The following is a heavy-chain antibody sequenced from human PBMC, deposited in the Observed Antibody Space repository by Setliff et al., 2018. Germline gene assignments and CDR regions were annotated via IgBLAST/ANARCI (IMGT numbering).Heavy chain of an antibody. CDR2: IDWNGGRI. CDR3: AKRDAVAGAVAY. CDR1: GFTFNDYG. J-gene: IGHJ4*02. Sequence: GGSLRLSCAASGFTFNDYGLTWLRRVPGKGLEWVSGIDWNGGRIGYADSVKGRFTISRDSAKNSLYLQMNSLRVEDTAVYYCAKRDAVAGAVAYWGRGTLVTVSS. V-gene: IGHV3-20*04. D-gene: IGHD6-19*01.